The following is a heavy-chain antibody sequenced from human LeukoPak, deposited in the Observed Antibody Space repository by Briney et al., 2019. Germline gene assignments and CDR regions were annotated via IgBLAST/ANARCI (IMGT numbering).Heavy chain of an antibody. CDR1: GFTFSGSA. CDR2: IRSKANSYAT. V-gene: IGHV3-73*01. D-gene: IGHD3-10*01. J-gene: IGHJ4*02. CDR3: TRSEYYGSRSPENH. Sequence: GGSLRLSCAASGFTFSGSAMHWVRQASGKGLEWVGRIRSKANSYATAYAASVKGRFTISRDDSKNTAYLQMNSLKTEDTAVYYCTRSEYYGSRSPENHWGQGTLVTVSS.